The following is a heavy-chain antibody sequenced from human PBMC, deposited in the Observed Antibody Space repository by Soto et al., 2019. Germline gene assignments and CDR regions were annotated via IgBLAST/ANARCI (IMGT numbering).Heavy chain of an antibody. Sequence: GGSLRLSCSASGFTFSSYAMHWVRQAPGKGLEYVSAISSNGGSTYYADSVKGRFTISRDNSKNTLYLQMSSLRAEDTAVYYCVKGVRFLEWLGEPGPYYYYYYGMDVWGQGTTVTVSS. CDR2: ISSNGGST. CDR1: GFTFSSYA. J-gene: IGHJ6*02. CDR3: VKGVRFLEWLGEPGPYYYYYYGMDV. V-gene: IGHV3-64D*08. D-gene: IGHD3-3*01.